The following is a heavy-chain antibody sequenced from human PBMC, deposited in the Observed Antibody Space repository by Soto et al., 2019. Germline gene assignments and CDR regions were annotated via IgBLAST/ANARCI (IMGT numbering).Heavy chain of an antibody. CDR2: IHYSGGATYSP. J-gene: IGHJ5*02. V-gene: IGHV4-31*03. CDR3: ARVPTYYQDSIVYQPFHP. D-gene: IGHD3-22*01. CDR1: GASIITDGYY. Sequence: QVQLQESGPGLVEPSQTLSLICTVSGASIITDGYYWTWIRQHPGKGLEWLGYIHYSGGATYSPSYNPSLQSRIAISVDISKSLFSLKLTSLTAADTAVYYCARVPTYYQDSIVYQPFHPWGQGTLVTVSS.